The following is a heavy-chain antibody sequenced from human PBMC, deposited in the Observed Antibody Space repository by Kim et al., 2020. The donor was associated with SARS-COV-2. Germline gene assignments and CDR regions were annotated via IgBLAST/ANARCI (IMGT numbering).Heavy chain of an antibody. CDR3: AREKGNLDGYNHFDY. CDR2: IYYSGST. V-gene: IGHV4-39*07. D-gene: IGHD5-12*01. J-gene: IGHJ4*02. CDR1: GGSISSSSYY. Sequence: SETLSLTCTVSGGSISSSSYYWGWIRQPPGKGLEWIGSIYYSGSTYYNPSLKSRVTISVDTSKNQFSLKLSSVTAADTAVYYCAREKGNLDGYNHFDYWGQGTLVTVSS.